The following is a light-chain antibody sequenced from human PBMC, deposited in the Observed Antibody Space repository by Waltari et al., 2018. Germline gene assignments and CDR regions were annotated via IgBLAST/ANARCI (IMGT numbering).Light chain of an antibody. CDR3: SSYTTGRTYV. Sequence: QSALTQPASVSGSPGQSIALSCPGTDPDIGRHNFVSWYRQRPGEVPKLIIYDVNSRLSGISSRFSGSKFGNTASLTISGLQTEDEAVYYCSSYTTGRTYVFGTGTKVTVL. J-gene: IGLJ1*01. CDR2: DVN. CDR1: DPDIGRHNF. V-gene: IGLV2-14*03.